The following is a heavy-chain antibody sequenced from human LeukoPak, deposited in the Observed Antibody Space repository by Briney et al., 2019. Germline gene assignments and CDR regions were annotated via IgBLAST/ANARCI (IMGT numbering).Heavy chain of an antibody. CDR1: GFTFSSYE. J-gene: IGHJ4*02. Sequence: GGSLRLSCAASGFTFSSYEMNWVRQAPGEGLEWVSYISSSGSTIYYADSVKGRFTISRDNSKSTLSLQMNSLRAEDTAIYYCATYRQVLLPFESWGQGTLVTVSS. D-gene: IGHD2-8*02. CDR2: ISSSGSTI. CDR3: ATYRQVLLPFES. V-gene: IGHV3-48*03.